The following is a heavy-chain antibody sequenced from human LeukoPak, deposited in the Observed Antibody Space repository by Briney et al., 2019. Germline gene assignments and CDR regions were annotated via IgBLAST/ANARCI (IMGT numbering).Heavy chain of an antibody. D-gene: IGHD3-3*01. V-gene: IGHV1-46*01. CDR2: FDPSGGGS. CDR1: GYTFTTYH. CDR3: TRGFWSGYFGHHTWFDP. J-gene: IGHJ5*02. Sequence: GASVKVSCKASGYTFTTYHIHWVRQAPGQGLEWLGVFDPSGGGSIYAQKFQDRVNMTRDMSTTTVYLELSRLKFEDTAVYFCTRGFWSGYFGHHTWFDPWAREPWSPS.